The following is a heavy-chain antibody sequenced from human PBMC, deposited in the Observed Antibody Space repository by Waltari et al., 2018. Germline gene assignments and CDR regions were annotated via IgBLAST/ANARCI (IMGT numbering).Heavy chain of an antibody. CDR2: INTNTGNP. V-gene: IGHV7-4-1*02. D-gene: IGHD2-2*01. CDR3: AREVVPAATIVVSWFDP. Sequence: QVQLVQSGSELKKPGASVTVSCMASGYTFTSYAIHWGRQAPGQGLELMGWINTNTGNPTYVQGFTGRFVFSLDTSVSTAYLQISNLKAEDTAIYYCAREVVPAATIVVSWFDPWGQGTLVTVSS. J-gene: IGHJ5*02. CDR1: GYTFTSYA.